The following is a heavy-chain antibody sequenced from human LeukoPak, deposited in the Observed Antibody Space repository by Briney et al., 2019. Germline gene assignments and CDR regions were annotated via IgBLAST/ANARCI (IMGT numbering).Heavy chain of an antibody. CDR3: ARDGRAVAAFDY. D-gene: IGHD6-13*01. CDR2: IYTSGST. V-gene: IGHV4-61*02. CDR1: GGSISSGSYY. Sequence: PSQTLSLTCTVSGGSISSGSYYWSWIRQPAGKGLEWIGRIYTSGSTDYNPSLKSRVTISVDTSKNQFSLQLNSVTPEDTAVYYCARDGRAVAAFDYWGQGTLVTVSS. J-gene: IGHJ4*02.